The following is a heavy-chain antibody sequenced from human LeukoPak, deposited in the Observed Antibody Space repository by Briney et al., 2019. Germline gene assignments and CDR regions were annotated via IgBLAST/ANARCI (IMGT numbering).Heavy chain of an antibody. D-gene: IGHD3-9*01. CDR1: GYTFTSYG. CDR2: ISAYNGNT. J-gene: IGHJ4*02. V-gene: IGHV1-18*01. CDR3: ARDGYYESLTGYSLIEY. Sequence: ASVKVSCKASGYTFTSYGISWVRQAPGQGLEWMGWISAYNGNTNYAQKLQGRVTMTTDTSTSTAYMELSRLRSDDTAVYYCARDGYYESLTGYSLIEYWGQGTLVTVSS.